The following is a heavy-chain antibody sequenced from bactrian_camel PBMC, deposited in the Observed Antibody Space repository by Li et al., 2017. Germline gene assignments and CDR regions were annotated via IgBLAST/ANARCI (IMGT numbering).Heavy chain of an antibody. CDR3: LTIEGGIPITTFPSCDH. Sequence: QVQLVESGGGSVQAEGSLRLSCATSGFTFSLWSIAWFRQAPGKEREGVATIDAENTATYGKSVKGRFTISHDNTKNTVYLQMNNLKPEDTAVYYCLTIEGGIPITTFPSCDHWGQGTQVTVS. J-gene: IGHJ4*01. D-gene: IGHD2*01. V-gene: IGHV3S53*01. CDR1: GFTFSLWS. CDR2: IDAENTA.